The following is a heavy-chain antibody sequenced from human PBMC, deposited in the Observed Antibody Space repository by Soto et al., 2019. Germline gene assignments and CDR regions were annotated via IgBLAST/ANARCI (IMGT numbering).Heavy chain of an antibody. CDR2: LTGSGSAT. J-gene: IGHJ4*02. CDR1: GFNFSFYA. CDR3: AKGYRWNPGGPDY. Sequence: EVQLLESGGSLVQPGGSLRLSCAASGFNFSFYAMSWVRQAPGKGLEWVSGLTGSGSATYYAASVEGRFTISRDNSKNTLYLQMNSLRAEDTAIYSCAKGYRWNPGGPDYWGQGTPVTVSS. V-gene: IGHV3-23*01. D-gene: IGHD1-1*01.